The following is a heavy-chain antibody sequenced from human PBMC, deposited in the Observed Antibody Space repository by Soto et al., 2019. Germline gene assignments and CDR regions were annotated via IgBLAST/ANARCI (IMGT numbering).Heavy chain of an antibody. V-gene: IGHV1-18*01. CDR1: GYTFTNYG. Sequence: VASVKVSCKTSGYTFTNYGISWVRQAPGQGLEWMGWISAHTGNTNYAQKFQGRVTMTTDTSTSTAYMELRSLRSDDTAVYYCARGGYFDSSNYLAYWGLGTLVTVSS. J-gene: IGHJ4*02. D-gene: IGHD3-22*01. CDR2: ISAHTGNT. CDR3: ARGGYFDSSNYLAY.